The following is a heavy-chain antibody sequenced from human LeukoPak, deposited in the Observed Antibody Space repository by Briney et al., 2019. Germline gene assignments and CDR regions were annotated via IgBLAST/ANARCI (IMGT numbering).Heavy chain of an antibody. CDR2: LYHSGSP. J-gene: IGHJ4*02. V-gene: IGHV4-59*01. CDR3: ATLTGTTYPYYFDF. CDR1: GASIRHYY. Sequence: PSETPSPNCTGAGASIRHYYWSWIRQPQRKELEWIGNLYHSGSPNYNPSLKSRVTISIDTAKNQFSLRLRSVTAADTAVYYCATLTGTTYPYYFDFWGQATLVTVSS. D-gene: IGHD1-20*01.